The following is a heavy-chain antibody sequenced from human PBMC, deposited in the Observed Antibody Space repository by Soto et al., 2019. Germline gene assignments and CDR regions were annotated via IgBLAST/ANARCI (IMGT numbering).Heavy chain of an antibody. D-gene: IGHD3-22*01. CDR1: GYSFAGYW. CDR3: ARQIYDSDTGPNFQYYFDS. Sequence: GESLKISCKGSGYSFAGYWITWVRQKPGEGLEWMGRIDPSDSQTYYSPSFRGHVTISVTKSITTVFLQWSSLRASDTAMYYCARQIYDSDTGPNFQYYFDSWGQGTPVTVS. CDR2: IDPSDSQT. J-gene: IGHJ4*02. V-gene: IGHV5-10-1*01.